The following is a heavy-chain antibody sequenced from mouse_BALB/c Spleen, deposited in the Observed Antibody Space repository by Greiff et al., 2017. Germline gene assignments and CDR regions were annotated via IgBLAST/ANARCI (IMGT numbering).Heavy chain of an antibody. J-gene: IGHJ4*01. CDR1: GFAFSSYD. CDR2: ISSGGGST. D-gene: IGHD1-2*01. CDR3: ARHILRLLGTYYAMDY. V-gene: IGHV5-12-1*01. Sequence: EVQGVESGGGLVKPGGSLKLSCAASGFAFSSYDMSWVRQTPEKRLEWVAYISSGGGSTYYPDTVKGRFTISRDNAKNTLYLQMSSLKSEDTAMYYCARHILRLLGTYYAMDYWGQGTSVTVSS.